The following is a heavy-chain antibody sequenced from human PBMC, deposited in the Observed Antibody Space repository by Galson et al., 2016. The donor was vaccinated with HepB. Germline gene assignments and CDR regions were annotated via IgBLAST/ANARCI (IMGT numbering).Heavy chain of an antibody. Sequence: SLRLSCAASGFTFSIYGMHWVRQAPGKGLEWVAVIWYDGSNKYYADSVKGRFTISRDNSKNTLYLQMNSLRAEDTAVYYCARDHRGGYYYYGMDVWGQGTTVTVSS. CDR1: GFTFSIYG. CDR3: ARDHRGGYYYYGMDV. V-gene: IGHV3-33*01. J-gene: IGHJ6*02. CDR2: IWYDGSNK. D-gene: IGHD3-16*01.